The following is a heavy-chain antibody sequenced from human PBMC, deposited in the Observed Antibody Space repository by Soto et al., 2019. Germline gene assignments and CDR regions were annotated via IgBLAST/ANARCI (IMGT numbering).Heavy chain of an antibody. CDR2: INPNSGDT. CDR3: ARVGYCSSTSCYDWFDP. J-gene: IGHJ5*02. V-gene: IGHV1-2*04. Sequence: ASVKVSCKASGYTFTGYYMHWVRQAPGQGLEWMGWINPNSGDTNYAQKFQGWVTMTRDTSISTAYMELSRLRSDDTAVYYCARVGYCSSTSCYDWFDPWGQGTLVTVSS. CDR1: GYTFTGYY. D-gene: IGHD2-2*01.